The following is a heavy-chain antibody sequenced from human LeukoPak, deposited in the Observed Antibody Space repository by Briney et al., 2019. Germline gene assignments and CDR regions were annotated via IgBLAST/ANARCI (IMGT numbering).Heavy chain of an antibody. Sequence: KPSETLSLTCTVSGGSISSSSYYWGWIRQPPGKGLEWIGSMYSSGSTNYNPSLKSRVTISVDTSKNQFSLKLSSVTAADTAVYYCARTQEAGYSSGWYDSYYYYYMDVWGKGTTVTISS. CDR2: MYSSGST. D-gene: IGHD6-19*01. J-gene: IGHJ6*03. V-gene: IGHV4-39*07. CDR1: GGSISSSSYY. CDR3: ARTQEAGYSSGWYDSYYYYYMDV.